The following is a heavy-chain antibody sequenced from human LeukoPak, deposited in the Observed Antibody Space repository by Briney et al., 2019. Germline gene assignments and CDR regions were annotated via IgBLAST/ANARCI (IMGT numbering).Heavy chain of an antibody. CDR2: ITWNRDNI. CDR1: GFTFDDYA. J-gene: IGHJ5*02. CDR3: ARMGGSNWNREVNWFDP. D-gene: IGHD1-1*01. Sequence: GGSLRLSCTVSGFTFDDYAMHWVRHTPGKGLEWVAGITWNRDNIGYGDSVKGRFTISRDNAQNSVYLQMASLRAEDTAVYYCARMGGSNWNREVNWFDPWGQGTLVTVSS. V-gene: IGHV3-9*01.